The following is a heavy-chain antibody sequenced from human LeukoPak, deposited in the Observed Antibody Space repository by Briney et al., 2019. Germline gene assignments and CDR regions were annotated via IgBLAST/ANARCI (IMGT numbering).Heavy chain of an antibody. D-gene: IGHD1-14*01. V-gene: IGHV4-59*01. Sequence: PSETLSLTCTVSGGSISSYYWSWIRQPPGKGPEWIGYIYYSGSTNYNPSLKSRVTISVDTSKNQFSLKLSSVTAADTAVYYCAREQPAGFDPWGQGTLVTVSS. J-gene: IGHJ5*02. CDR1: GGSISSYY. CDR2: IYYSGST. CDR3: AREQPAGFDP.